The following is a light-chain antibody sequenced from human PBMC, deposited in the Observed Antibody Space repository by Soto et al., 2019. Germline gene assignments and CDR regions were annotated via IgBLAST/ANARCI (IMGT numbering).Light chain of an antibody. CDR1: SSDVGGYNY. V-gene: IGLV2-14*01. Sequence: QSALTQPASVSGSPGQSITISCTGTSSDVGGYNYVSWYQQHPGKAPKLMIYEVSNRPSGVSTRFSGSKSGNTASLTISWLQAEDEADYYCSSYTSSSIDYVFGTGTKLTVL. CDR2: EVS. CDR3: SSYTSSSIDYV. J-gene: IGLJ1*01.